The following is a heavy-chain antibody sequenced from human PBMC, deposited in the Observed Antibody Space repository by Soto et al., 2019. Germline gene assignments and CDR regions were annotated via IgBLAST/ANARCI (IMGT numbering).Heavy chain of an antibody. CDR3: VQNGYYSLES. CDR1: GDSISSHDW. D-gene: IGHD3-3*01. V-gene: IGHV4-4*02. J-gene: IGHJ4*02. Sequence: PSETLSLTCTVSGDSISSHDWWSWVRQPPGKTLEWIGEIHHSGGTNYKPSLRSRLSISVDNSKNHFSVKLSSVTAADTAMYYCVQNGYYSLESWGQGTPVTVSS. CDR2: IHHSGGT.